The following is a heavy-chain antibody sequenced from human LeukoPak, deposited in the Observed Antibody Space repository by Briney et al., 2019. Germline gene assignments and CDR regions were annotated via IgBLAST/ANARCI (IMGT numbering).Heavy chain of an antibody. CDR3: AKWGDYDVLTGYYVPDY. Sequence: QPGASLRLSCAASGFTFSNYAMSWVRQAPGKGLEWVSAITGSGCGIYYADSMKSRFTISRDNSKNTLYLQINSPRAEDTAVYYCAKWGDYDVLTGYYVPDYWGQGTLVTVSS. D-gene: IGHD3-9*01. V-gene: IGHV3-23*01. CDR2: ITGSGCGI. J-gene: IGHJ4*02. CDR1: GFTFSNYA.